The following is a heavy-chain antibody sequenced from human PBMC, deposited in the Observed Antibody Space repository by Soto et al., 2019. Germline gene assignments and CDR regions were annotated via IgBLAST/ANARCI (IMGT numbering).Heavy chain of an antibody. D-gene: IGHD3-3*01. CDR3: ARGGQYYDFWSGYYTGIRY. J-gene: IGHJ4*02. CDR1: GGSFSGYY. Sequence: PSETLSLTCAVYGGSFSGYYWSWIRQPPGKGLEWIGEINHSGSTNYNPSLKSRVTISVDTSKNQFPLKLSSVTAADTAVYYCARGGQYYDFWSGYYTGIRYWGQGTLVTVSS. V-gene: IGHV4-34*01. CDR2: INHSGST.